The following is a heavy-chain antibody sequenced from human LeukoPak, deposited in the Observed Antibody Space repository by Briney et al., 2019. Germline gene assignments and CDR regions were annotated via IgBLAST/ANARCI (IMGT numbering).Heavy chain of an antibody. CDR3: ARVWWELPFDY. CDR2: IYHSGST. V-gene: IGHV4-38-2*02. D-gene: IGHD1-26*01. J-gene: IGHJ4*02. CDR1: GYSISSGYY. Sequence: SETLSLTCTVSGYSISSGYYWGWIRQPPGKGLEWIGSIYHSGSTYYNPSLKSRVTISVDTSKNQFSLKLRPVTAADTAVYYCARVWWELPFDYWGQGTLVTVSS.